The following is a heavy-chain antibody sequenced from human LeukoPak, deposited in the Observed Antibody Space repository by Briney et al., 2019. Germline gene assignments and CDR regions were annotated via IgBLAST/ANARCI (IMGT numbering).Heavy chain of an antibody. Sequence: GESLKISCKGSGYSFTNYWIGWVRQMPGKGLEWMGIIYPSDSDTRYSPSFQGQVTISADKSISTAYLQWSSLKASDTAMYYCARHITYTSSRPTPYGMDVWGQGTTVTVSS. J-gene: IGHJ6*02. CDR1: GYSFTNYW. CDR3: ARHITYTSSRPTPYGMDV. V-gene: IGHV5-51*01. D-gene: IGHD6-13*01. CDR2: IYPSDSDT.